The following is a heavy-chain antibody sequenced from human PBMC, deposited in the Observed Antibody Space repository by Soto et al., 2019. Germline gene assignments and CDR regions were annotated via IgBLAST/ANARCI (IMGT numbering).Heavy chain of an antibody. Sequence: GGSLRLSFAASGFTFSSYAMGWVRQGPGKGLEWVAVVSIGGSTHYADSVRGRFTISRDNSKNTLSLQMNSLTAEDTAVYFCAKRRGAGGHFDYWGQGALVTVSS. V-gene: IGHV3-23*01. CDR2: VSIGGST. D-gene: IGHD2-15*01. CDR3: AKRRGAGGHFDY. J-gene: IGHJ4*02. CDR1: GFTFSSYA.